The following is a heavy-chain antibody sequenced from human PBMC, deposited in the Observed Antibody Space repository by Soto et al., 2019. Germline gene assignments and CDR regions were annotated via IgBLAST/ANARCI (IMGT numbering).Heavy chain of an antibody. CDR1: GYTFTTYG. J-gene: IGHJ6*02. D-gene: IGHD6-13*01. CDR2: ISVEGDNT. Sequence: QVQLVQSGAGVKKPGASVKVACKASGYTFTTYGISWVRQAPGQGLEWLGWISVEGDNTKFGEKFQHRVTMTIDTATSTAFMESRSLRSDDTVVYYCARDLYGSSWFSDYYYYGMAVWGQWTTVTVSS. CDR3: ARDLYGSSWFSDYYYYGMAV. V-gene: IGHV1-18*04.